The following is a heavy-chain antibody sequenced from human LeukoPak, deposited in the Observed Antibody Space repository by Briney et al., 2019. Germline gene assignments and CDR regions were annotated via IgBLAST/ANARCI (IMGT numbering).Heavy chain of an antibody. V-gene: IGHV3-53*01. CDR2: IYSGGNT. CDR3: ARDGIDSSGWNYYYYYVDV. D-gene: IGHD6-19*01. J-gene: IGHJ6*03. CDR1: GFTVSSNS. Sequence: PGGSLRLSCTVSGFTVSSNSWSWVRQAPGKGLEWVSFIYSGGNTHYSDSVKGRFTISRDNSKNTLYLQMNSLRADDTAVYYCARDGIDSSGWNYYYYYVDVWGKGTTVTVSS.